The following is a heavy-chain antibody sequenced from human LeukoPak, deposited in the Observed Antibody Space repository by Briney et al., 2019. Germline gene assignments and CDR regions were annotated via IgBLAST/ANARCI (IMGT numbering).Heavy chain of an antibody. V-gene: IGHV5-51*01. CDR1: GYAFANYW. CDR3: ARLTVGHWYLDI. CDR2: IYPGDSDI. D-gene: IGHD4-11*01. Sequence: GESLKISCKGSGYAFANYWIAWVRQMPGKGLEWMGIIYPGDSDIRYSPSFQGQVTISAAKSNRTAHLQWSSLKAADTAMYYCARLTVGHWYLDIWGRGTPVTVSA. J-gene: IGHJ2*01.